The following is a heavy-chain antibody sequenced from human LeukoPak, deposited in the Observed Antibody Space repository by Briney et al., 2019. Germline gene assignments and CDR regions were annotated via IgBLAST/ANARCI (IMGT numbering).Heavy chain of an antibody. CDR3: ARALPFDYVWGSYRSDTKTTFDY. V-gene: IGHV4-34*01. CDR1: GGSFSKYY. Sequence: SETLSLTCAVSGGSFSKYYWSWIRQPPGKGPEWIGDINHTGSTKYNPSLKSRVTIAMDTSKNQFSLKLSSVTAADTAVYFCARALPFDYVWGSYRSDTKTTFDYWGQGTLVTVSS. CDR2: INHTGST. D-gene: IGHD3-16*02. J-gene: IGHJ4*02.